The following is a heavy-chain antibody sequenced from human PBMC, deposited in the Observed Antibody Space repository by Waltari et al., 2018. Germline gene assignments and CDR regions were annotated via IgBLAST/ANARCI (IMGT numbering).Heavy chain of an antibody. CDR1: GYTFTSYY. Sequence: QVQLVQSGAEVKKPGASVKVSCKASGYTFTSYYMHWVRQAPGQGLEWMGRINPKGGSTSSAQRFQGSVTMTSETSTSTVYMELSSLRSEDTAVYYCARGVVPAAIVAFDYWGQGTLVTVSS. CDR2: INPKGGST. V-gene: IGHV1-46*01. CDR3: ARGVVPAAIVAFDY. J-gene: IGHJ4*02. D-gene: IGHD2-2*02.